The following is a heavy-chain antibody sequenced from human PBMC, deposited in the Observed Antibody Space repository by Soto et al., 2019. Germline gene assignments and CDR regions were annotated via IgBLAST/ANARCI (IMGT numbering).Heavy chain of an antibody. CDR3: ARGGTSNDRTNTNDY. CDR1: GGSISSSNW. J-gene: IGHJ4*02. Sequence: PSETLSLTCAVSGGSISSSNWWSWVRQPPGKGLEWIGEIYHSGSTNYNPSLKSRVTISVDKSKNQFSLKLSSVTAADTAVYYCARGGTSNDRTNTNDYWGQGTLVTVSS. V-gene: IGHV4-4*02. CDR2: IYHSGST. D-gene: IGHD2-8*01.